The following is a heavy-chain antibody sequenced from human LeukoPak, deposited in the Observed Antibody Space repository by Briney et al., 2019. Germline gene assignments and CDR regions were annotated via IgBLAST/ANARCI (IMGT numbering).Heavy chain of an antibody. V-gene: IGHV3-21*01. J-gene: IGHJ4*02. CDR1: GFTFTNAW. D-gene: IGHD5-18*01. CDR2: ISSSSSYI. Sequence: PGGSLRLSCAASGFTFTNAWMSWVRQAPGKGLEWVSSISSSSSYIYYADSVKGRFTISRDNAKNSLYLQMNSLRAEDTAVYYCARVVRSYGSLFDYWGQGTLVTVSS. CDR3: ARVVRSYGSLFDY.